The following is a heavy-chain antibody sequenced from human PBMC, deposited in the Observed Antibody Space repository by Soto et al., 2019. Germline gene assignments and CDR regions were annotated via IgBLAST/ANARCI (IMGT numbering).Heavy chain of an antibody. Sequence: GGSLRLSCAASGFTFSSYEMNWVRQASGKGLEWVSYISSSGSTIYYADSVKGRFTISRDNAKNSLYLQMNSLRAEDTAVYYCARDFGGSYGPFLYYYYGMDVWGQGTTVTVSS. J-gene: IGHJ6*02. CDR1: GFTFSSYE. V-gene: IGHV3-48*03. CDR2: ISSSGSTI. CDR3: ARDFGGSYGPFLYYYYGMDV. D-gene: IGHD1-26*01.